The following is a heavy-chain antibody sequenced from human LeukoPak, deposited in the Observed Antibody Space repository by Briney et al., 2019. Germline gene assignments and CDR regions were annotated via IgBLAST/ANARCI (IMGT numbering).Heavy chain of an antibody. CDR3: ARYTSTFYFDS. CDR1: GYTFTSYY. CDR2: INPSGGST. J-gene: IGHJ4*02. D-gene: IGHD3-16*01. Sequence: ASVKVSCKASGYTFTSYYMHWVRQAPGQGLEWMGIINPSGGSTNYAQKFQGRVTMTRDTSTSTVYMELSSLRSEDTAVYYCARYTSTFYFDSWSQGTLVTVSS. V-gene: IGHV1-46*01.